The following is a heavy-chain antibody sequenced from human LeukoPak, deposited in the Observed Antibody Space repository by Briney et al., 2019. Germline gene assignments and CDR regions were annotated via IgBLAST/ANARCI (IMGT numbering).Heavy chain of an antibody. CDR3: ARTYYDFWSGYYVYYYYYMDV. Sequence: SETLSLTCAVYGGSFSGYYWSWIRQPPGKGLEWVGEINHSGSTNYNPSLKSRVTISVDTSKNQFSLKLSSVTAADTAVYYCARTYYDFWSGYYVYYYYYMDVWGKGTTVTVSS. D-gene: IGHD3-3*01. J-gene: IGHJ6*03. CDR1: GGSFSGYY. V-gene: IGHV4-34*01. CDR2: INHSGST.